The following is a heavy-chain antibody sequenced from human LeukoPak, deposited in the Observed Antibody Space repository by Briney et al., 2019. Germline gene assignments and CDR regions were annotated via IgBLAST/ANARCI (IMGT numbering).Heavy chain of an antibody. CDR2: INHSGST. CDR1: GGSFSGYY. Sequence: SETLSLTCAVYGGSFSGYYWSWIRQPPGKGLEWIGEINHSGSTNYNPSLKSRVTISVDTSKNQFSLKLSSVTAADTAVYYCARVSPPECYYDSSGYCGVIDYWGQGTLVTVSS. D-gene: IGHD3-22*01. J-gene: IGHJ4*02. CDR3: ARVSPPECYYDSSGYCGVIDY. V-gene: IGHV4-34*01.